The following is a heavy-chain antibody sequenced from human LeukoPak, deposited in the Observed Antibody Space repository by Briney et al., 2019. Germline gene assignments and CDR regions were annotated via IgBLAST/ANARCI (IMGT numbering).Heavy chain of an antibody. J-gene: IGHJ5*02. CDR1: GGSFSGYY. CDR2: INHSGST. D-gene: IGHD6-19*01. V-gene: IGHV4-34*01. Sequence: PSETLSLTCAVYGGSFSGYYWSWIRQPPGKGLEWIGEINHSGSTNYNPSLKSRVTISVDTSKNQFSLKLSSVTAADTAEYYCARGLIAVAGTSWFDPWGQGTLVTVSS. CDR3: ARGLIAVAGTSWFDP.